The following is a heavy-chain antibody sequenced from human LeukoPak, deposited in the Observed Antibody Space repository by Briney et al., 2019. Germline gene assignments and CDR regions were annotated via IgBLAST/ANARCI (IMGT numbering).Heavy chain of an antibody. CDR2: IYYSGST. J-gene: IGHJ4*02. Sequence: SETLSLTCTVSGGSISSSSYYWGWIRQPPGKGLEWIGSIYYSGSTYYNPSLKSRVTISVDMSKNQFSLKLSSVTAADTAVYYCARDAYCSSTSCYDYWGQGTLVTVSS. CDR1: GGSISSSSYY. V-gene: IGHV4-39*07. D-gene: IGHD2-2*01. CDR3: ARDAYCSSTSCYDY.